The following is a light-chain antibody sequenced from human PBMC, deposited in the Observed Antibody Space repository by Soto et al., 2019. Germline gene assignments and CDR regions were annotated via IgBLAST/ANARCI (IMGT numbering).Light chain of an antibody. Sequence: QSVLTQPPSASGTPGQRVTISCSGSSSNIGSNTVNWYQHLPGTAPKLLMYANDQRPSGVPDRFSGSKSGTSASLAISGLQSEDEADYYCAAWDDSRNGWVCGGGTKLTVL. V-gene: IGLV1-44*01. CDR3: AAWDDSRNGWV. CDR2: AND. CDR1: SSNIGSNT. J-gene: IGLJ3*02.